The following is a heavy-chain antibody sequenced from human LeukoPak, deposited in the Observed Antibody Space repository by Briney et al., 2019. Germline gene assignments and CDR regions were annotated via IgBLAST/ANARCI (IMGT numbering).Heavy chain of an antibody. D-gene: IGHD3-10*02. V-gene: IGHV3-21*01. J-gene: IGHJ4*02. Sequence: GGSLRLSCAASGFTFSTFAMIWVRQPPGKGLEWVSSIFPSGGEIHYADSVRGRFTISRDNAKNSLYLQMNSLRAEDTAVYYCARDPNVLGITPYYFDFWGQGTLVTVSS. CDR1: GFTFSTFA. CDR3: ARDPNVLGITPYYFDF. CDR2: IFPSGGEI.